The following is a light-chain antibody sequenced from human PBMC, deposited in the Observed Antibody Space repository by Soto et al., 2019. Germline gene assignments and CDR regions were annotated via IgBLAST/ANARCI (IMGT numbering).Light chain of an antibody. J-gene: IGLJ2*01. CDR2: EVN. CDR3: SSYTSNSPVV. V-gene: IGLV2-14*01. Sequence: QSALTQPASVSGSPAQSIIISCTGTSSDVGGSNYVSWYQHHPGKAPKLMIYEVNNRPSGVSNRFSGSKSGNTASLTISGLQAEDEADYYCSSYTSNSPVVFGGGTQRTV. CDR1: SSDVGGSNY.